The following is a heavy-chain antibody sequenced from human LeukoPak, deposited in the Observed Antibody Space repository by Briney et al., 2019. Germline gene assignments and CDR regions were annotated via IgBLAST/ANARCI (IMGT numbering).Heavy chain of an antibody. D-gene: IGHD1-26*01. CDR1: GYTFISYD. CDR2: MNTNRGNT. CDR3: ARSSVGVRRRTDY. Sequence: ASVKVSCKASGYTFISYDINCVRQATGQGHECMGWMNTNRGNTGSAQKFQGRVTTTRSTSINTAYMELSNLTSEDTAVYYSARSSVGVRRRTDYWGQGTLVTVSS. J-gene: IGHJ4*02. V-gene: IGHV1-8*01.